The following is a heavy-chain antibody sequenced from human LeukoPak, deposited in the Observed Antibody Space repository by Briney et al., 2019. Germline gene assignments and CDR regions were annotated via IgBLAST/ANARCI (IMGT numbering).Heavy chain of an antibody. V-gene: IGHV3-66*01. CDR1: GFTVSSNY. CDR3: ARDSPLLSAFDI. D-gene: IGHD3-10*01. Sequence: PGGSLRLSCAASGFTVSSNYKSWVGQAPGKGLEWVSVIYSGGSTYYADSVKGRFTISRDNSKNTLYLQMNSLRAEDTAVYYCARDSPLLSAFDIWGQGTMVTVSS. J-gene: IGHJ3*02. CDR2: IYSGGST.